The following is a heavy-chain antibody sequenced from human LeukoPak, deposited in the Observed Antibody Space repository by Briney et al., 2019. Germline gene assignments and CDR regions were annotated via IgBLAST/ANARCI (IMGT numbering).Heavy chain of an antibody. CDR1: GFSFSGYG. J-gene: IGHJ4*02. D-gene: IGHD1-26*01. Sequence: GGSLRLSCAASGFSFSGYGMHWVRQAPGKGLEWVAFIRYDGSNEYYADSVKGRFTTSRDNSKNTLYLQMNSLRVEDTAVFYCVKDIVGVQGNYWGQGTLVTVSS. CDR2: IRYDGSNE. CDR3: VKDIVGVQGNY. V-gene: IGHV3-30*02.